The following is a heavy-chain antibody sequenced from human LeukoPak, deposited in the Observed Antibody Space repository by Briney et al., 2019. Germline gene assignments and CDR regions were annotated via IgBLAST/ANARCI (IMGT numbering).Heavy chain of an antibody. CDR3: ARDFIRGSSFAYRLLES. CDR1: GYTFIDYY. J-gene: IGHJ4*02. CDR2: IIPNSGGT. V-gene: IGHV1-2*02. D-gene: IGHD5-18*01. Sequence: ASVKVSCKTSGYTFIDYYVHWVRKAPGQGLEWLGWIIPNSGGTSNAQMLQGRVTLTRDTSINTAYMELRRLTSDDTAVYYCARDFIRGSSFAYRLLESWGQGTLVIVSS.